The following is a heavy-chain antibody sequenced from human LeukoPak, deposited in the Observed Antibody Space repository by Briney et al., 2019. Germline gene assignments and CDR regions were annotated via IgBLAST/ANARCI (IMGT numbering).Heavy chain of an antibody. Sequence: VASAKVSCKASGGTFSSYAISWVRQAPGQGLEWMGGIIPIFGTANYAQKFQGRVTITADESTSTAYMELSSLRSEDTAVYYCARGPGSSWYFDYWGQGTLVTVSS. CDR1: GGTFSSYA. V-gene: IGHV1-69*01. CDR2: IIPIFGTA. CDR3: ARGPGSSWYFDY. D-gene: IGHD6-13*01. J-gene: IGHJ4*02.